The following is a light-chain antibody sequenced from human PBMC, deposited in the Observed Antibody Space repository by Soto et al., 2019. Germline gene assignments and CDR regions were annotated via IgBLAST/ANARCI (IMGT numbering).Light chain of an antibody. J-gene: IGKJ4*01. Sequence: EVVLTQSPGTLSLSPGERVTLSCRASQTVSRSYIAWYQQKLGQAPRLLIYAASSRATGIPDRFSGSGSGTEFSLTISRLEPEDFAVYYCQQYGSSLLIFGGGTKV. CDR2: AAS. CDR1: QTVSRSY. CDR3: QQYGSSLLI. V-gene: IGKV3-20*01.